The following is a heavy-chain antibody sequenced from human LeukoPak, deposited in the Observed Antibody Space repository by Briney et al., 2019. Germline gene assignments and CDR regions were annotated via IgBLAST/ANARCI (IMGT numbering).Heavy chain of an antibody. CDR2: INPSGGST. Sequence: ASVKVSCKASGYTFTSYYMHWVRQAAGQGLEWMGIINPSGGSTSYAQKFQGRVTMTRDTSTSTVYMELSSLRSEDTAVYYCARGGRVMKHGDYVYPGDYWGQGTLVTVSS. V-gene: IGHV1-46*01. CDR1: GYTFTSYY. D-gene: IGHD4-17*01. J-gene: IGHJ4*02. CDR3: ARGGRVMKHGDYVYPGDY.